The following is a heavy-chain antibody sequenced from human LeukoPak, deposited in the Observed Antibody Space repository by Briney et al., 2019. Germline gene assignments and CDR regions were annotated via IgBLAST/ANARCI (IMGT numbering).Heavy chain of an antibody. J-gene: IGHJ4*02. CDR1: GFTFSSYG. V-gene: IGHV3-30*18. D-gene: IGHD5-18*01. CDR3: AKDRYSYAFEYSDS. CDR2: ISNDGSKK. Sequence: GGSLRLSCAASGFTFSSYGMHWVRQAPGKGLDWVAVISNDGSKKYYAASVKGRFTISRDNSKNTLSLQVSSLRTEDTAVYYCAKDRYSYAFEYSDSWGQGTLVTVSS.